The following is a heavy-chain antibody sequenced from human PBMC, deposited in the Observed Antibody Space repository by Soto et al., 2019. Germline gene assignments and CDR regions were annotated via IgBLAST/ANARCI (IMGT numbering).Heavy chain of an antibody. J-gene: IGHJ6*02. CDR2: ISGSGGST. CDR3: AKGPWRYCGGDCREGDNYYYYGMDV. V-gene: IGHV3-23*01. D-gene: IGHD2-21*02. Sequence: PGWSLRLSCATSGFTFSSYAMSWVRQAPGKGLEWVSAISGSGGSTYYADSVKGRFTISRDNSKNTLYLQMNSLRAEDTAVYYCAKGPWRYCGGDCREGDNYYYYGMDVWGQGTTVTVSS. CDR1: GFTFSSYA.